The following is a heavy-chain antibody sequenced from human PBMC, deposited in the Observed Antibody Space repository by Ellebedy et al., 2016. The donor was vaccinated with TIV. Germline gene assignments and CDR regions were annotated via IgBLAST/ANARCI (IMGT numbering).Heavy chain of an antibody. J-gene: IGHJ6*02. CDR1: GFTFSSFA. V-gene: IGHV3-21*06. Sequence: PGGSLRLSCAASGFTFSSFAMSWVRQAPGKGLEWVSSISSTATYIYYANSVKGRFTISRDNAENFLYLQMDSLRIEDSAVYYCASRALAVAGTDPPRDYYYGMDVWGQGTTVIVSS. CDR3: ASRALAVAGTDPPRDYYYGMDV. D-gene: IGHD6-19*01. CDR2: ISSTATYI.